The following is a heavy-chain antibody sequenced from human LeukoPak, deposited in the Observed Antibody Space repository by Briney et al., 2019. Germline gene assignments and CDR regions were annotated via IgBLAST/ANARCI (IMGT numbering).Heavy chain of an antibody. J-gene: IGHJ4*02. CDR1: GFTFDDYA. D-gene: IGHD3-10*01. V-gene: IGHV3-9*01. CDR2: ISWDSGSI. Sequence: PGGSLRLSCAASGFTFDDYAMHWVRQAPGKGLEWVSGISWDSGSIGYADSVKGRFTISGDNAKNSLYLQMNSLRAEDTALYYCAKDVLWFGELSSIDYWGQGTLVTVSS. CDR3: AKDVLWFGELSSIDY.